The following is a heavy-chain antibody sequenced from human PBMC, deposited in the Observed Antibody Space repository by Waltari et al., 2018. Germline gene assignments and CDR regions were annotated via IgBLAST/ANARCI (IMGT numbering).Heavy chain of an antibody. D-gene: IGHD6-13*01. Sequence: QLQLQESGPGLVKPSETLSLTCTVSGGSISSSSYYWGWIRQPPGKGLEWIGSIHYSGSTYYDPSLNIRSTISVDTSKNQFSLTLSSVTAADPAVYYCARGDAAAGTPRGYFDYWGQGTLVTVSS. J-gene: IGHJ4*02. CDR3: ARGDAAAGTPRGYFDY. CDR2: IHYSGST. CDR1: GGSISSSSYY. V-gene: IGHV4-39*07.